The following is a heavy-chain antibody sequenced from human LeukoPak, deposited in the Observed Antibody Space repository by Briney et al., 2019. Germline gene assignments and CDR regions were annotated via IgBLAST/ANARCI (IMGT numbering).Heavy chain of an antibody. CDR1: GDSITSYY. CDR2: IYHSGNT. J-gene: IGHJ6*03. D-gene: IGHD3-10*01. V-gene: IGHV4-59*01. CDR3: ARLHHDYGSGTYGGAYNYYMDV. Sequence: SETLSLTCTVSGDSITSYYWSWIRQPPGKGLEWIGFIYHSGNTNYNPSLTTRVTMSVDTSKTQISLRLNSVTAADTAVYYCARLHHDYGSGTYGGAYNYYMDVWGKGTTVTVSS.